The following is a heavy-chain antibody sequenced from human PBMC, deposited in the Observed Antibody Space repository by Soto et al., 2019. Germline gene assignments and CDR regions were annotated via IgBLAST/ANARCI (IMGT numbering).Heavy chain of an antibody. D-gene: IGHD1-1*01. J-gene: IGHJ6*02. CDR2: VYYTGGT. V-gene: IGHV4-59*08. Sequence: QVQLQQSGPGLVKPSETLSLTCTVSSGPSSSHNWGWIRQPPGRGLEWIGYVYYTGGTSYNPSLKSRVTISADASTNHISLTLSSVTAADTAVYYCVRQGIGNLHGLVDVWGQGTTVIVS. CDR1: SGPSSSHN. CDR3: VRQGIGNLHGLVDV.